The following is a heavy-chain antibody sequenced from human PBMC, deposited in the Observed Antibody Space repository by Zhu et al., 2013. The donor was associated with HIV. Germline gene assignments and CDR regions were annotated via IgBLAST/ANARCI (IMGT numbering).Heavy chain of an antibody. CDR1: EALSSYA. V-gene: IGHV1-69*06. CDR3: ARGGPDCSSTSCYKGWFDP. CDR2: SSLSLVQ. J-gene: IGHJ5*02. D-gene: IGHD2-2*02. Sequence: QSGAEVKSLVSVKVSAALEALSSYAISWVRQAPGQGLEWMEGSSLSLVQQTTHTKFQGRVTITADKSTSTAYMELSSLRSEDTAVYYCARGGPDCSSTSCYKGWFDPWGQGTLVTVSS.